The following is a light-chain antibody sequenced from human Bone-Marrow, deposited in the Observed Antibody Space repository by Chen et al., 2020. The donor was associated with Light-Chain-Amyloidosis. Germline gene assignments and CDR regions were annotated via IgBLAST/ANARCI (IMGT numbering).Light chain of an antibody. J-gene: IGLJ3*02. CDR3: APWDDRLNGWV. V-gene: IGLV1-44*01. CDR2: DTN. Sequence: QSVLTQPPSASGTPGQRVTISCSGGRSNVGANGVNWYQQLPGAAPKLLIFDTNRRPSGVPARFSGCKSGTSASRDISDLQSEDEAHYYCAPWDDRLNGWVFGGGTRLTVL. CDR1: RSNVGANG.